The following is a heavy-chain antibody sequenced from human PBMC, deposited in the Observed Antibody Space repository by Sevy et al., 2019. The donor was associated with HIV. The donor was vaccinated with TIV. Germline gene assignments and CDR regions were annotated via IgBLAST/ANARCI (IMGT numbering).Heavy chain of an antibody. CDR2: INHRGST. V-gene: IGHV4-34*01. Sequence: SETLSLTCAVYGGSFSGYYWSWIRQPPGKGLEWIGEINHRGSTNYSPSLKSRVTISVDTSKNQFSLRLSSVTAADTAVYYCAMGGYYSDVSATFDSWIQYWAQGTLVTVSS. J-gene: IGHJ1*01. CDR1: GGSFSGYY. D-gene: IGHD3-22*01. CDR3: AMGGYYSDVSATFDSWIQY.